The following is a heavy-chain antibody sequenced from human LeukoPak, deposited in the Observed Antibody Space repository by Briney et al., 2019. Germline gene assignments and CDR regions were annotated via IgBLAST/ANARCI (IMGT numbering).Heavy chain of an antibody. CDR1: GFTFTTYA. CDR2: ISGSGGRT. D-gene: IGHD3-22*01. V-gene: IGHV3-23*01. Sequence: PGGSLRLSCAALGFTFTTYAMSWVRQAPGKGLEWVSAISGSGGRTYYADPVKGRFTISRDNSKNTLYLQMNSLRAEDTAVYYCAKGNTMIVVVSDYWGQGTLVTVSS. J-gene: IGHJ4*02. CDR3: AKGNTMIVVVSDY.